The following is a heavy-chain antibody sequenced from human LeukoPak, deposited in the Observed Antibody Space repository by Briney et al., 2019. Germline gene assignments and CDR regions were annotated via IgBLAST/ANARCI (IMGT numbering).Heavy chain of an antibody. CDR2: IYYSGST. J-gene: IGHJ5*02. CDR3: ARGRYYYDSSGYYSWFDP. V-gene: IGHV4-39*07. D-gene: IGHD3-22*01. Sequence: SETLSLTCTVSGGSISSSSYYWGWIRQPPGKGLEWIGSIYYSGSTYYNPSLKSRVTISVDTSKNQFSLKLSSVTAADTAVYYCARGRYYYDSSGYYSWFDPWGQGTLVTVSS. CDR1: GGSISSSSYY.